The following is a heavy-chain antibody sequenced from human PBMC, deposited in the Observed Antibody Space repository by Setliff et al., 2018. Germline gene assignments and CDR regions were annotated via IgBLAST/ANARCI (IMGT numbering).Heavy chain of an antibody. V-gene: IGHV3-43*02. J-gene: IGHJ4*02. Sequence: GGSLRLSCAASGFTFSTYAMSWVRQAPGKGLEWVSFISWDGSSTSYADSVTGRFTISRDNSKVSLFLEMNSLTTEDTALYYCTKDRSDSGYAGFDYWGQGSQVTVSS. CDR3: TKDRSDSGYAGFDY. CDR1: GFTFSTYA. CDR2: ISWDGSST. D-gene: IGHD5-12*01.